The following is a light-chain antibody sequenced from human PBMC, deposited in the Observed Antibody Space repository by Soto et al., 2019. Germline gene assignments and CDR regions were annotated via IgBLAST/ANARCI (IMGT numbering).Light chain of an antibody. J-gene: IGLJ1*01. CDR3: SSSTSSDTLYV. CDR1: SSDVGAYNY. V-gene: IGLV2-14*01. CDR2: DVS. Sequence: QSALTQPASVSGSPGQSITISCTGTSSDVGAYNYVSWYQQHPGKAPKPMIYDVSDRPSGVSNRFSGSKSGNTASLTISGLQAEDEADYFCSSSTSSDTLYVFGPGTKLTVL.